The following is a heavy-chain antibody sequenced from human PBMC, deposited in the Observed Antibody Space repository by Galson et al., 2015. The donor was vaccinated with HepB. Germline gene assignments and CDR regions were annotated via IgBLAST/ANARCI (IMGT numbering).Heavy chain of an antibody. CDR2: IRQDGSEI. CDR1: GFTFSTYW. V-gene: IGHV3-7*01. CDR3: ARGRGVDY. Sequence: SLRLSCAVSGFTFSTYWMSWVRQARGKGLEWVATIRQDGSEIYYVDSVKGRFTVSRDNAQNSLYLQMNSLRVDDTAVYYCARGRGVDYWGKGAQVTVSS. J-gene: IGHJ4*02.